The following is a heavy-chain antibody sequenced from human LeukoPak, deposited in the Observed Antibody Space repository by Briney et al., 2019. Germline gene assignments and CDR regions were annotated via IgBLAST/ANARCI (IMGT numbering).Heavy chain of an antibody. CDR3: ARSGAGGQRWLQHTPLYYFDY. V-gene: IGHV1-18*01. J-gene: IGHJ4*02. CDR2: ISAYNGNT. D-gene: IGHD5-24*01. Sequence: ASVKVSCKASGYTFTSYGISWVRQAPGQGKEGMGWISAYNGNTNYAQKLQGRVTMTTDTSTSTAYMELRSLRSDDTAVYYFARSGAGGQRWLQHTPLYYFDYWGQGTLVTVSS. CDR1: GYTFTSYG.